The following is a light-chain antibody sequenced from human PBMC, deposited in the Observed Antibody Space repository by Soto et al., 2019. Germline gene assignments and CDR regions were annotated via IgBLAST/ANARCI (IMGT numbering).Light chain of an antibody. CDR1: SSDVGGYNY. V-gene: IGLV2-14*01. J-gene: IGLJ2*01. CDR3: NSYKTNSTWV. CDR2: EVS. Sequence: SALTQPASVSGSPGQSITISCTGTSSDVGGYNYVSWYQQHPGKAPKLMISEVSNRPSGVSYRFSGSKSGNTASLTISGLQAEDEADYYCNSYKTNSTWVFGGGTKLTVL.